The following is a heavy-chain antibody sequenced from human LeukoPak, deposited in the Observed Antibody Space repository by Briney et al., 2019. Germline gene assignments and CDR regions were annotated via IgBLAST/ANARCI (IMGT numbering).Heavy chain of an antibody. CDR1: GGSISSADFY. J-gene: IGHJ4*02. V-gene: IGHV4-31*11. CDR2: IYSSGNA. Sequence: PSETQSLTCAVSGGSISSADFYLSWIRQHPGKGLEWIGFIYSSGNACYNPSVKGRVSISVYTSKNQFSLTLNSVTAADTAVYYCARGCDCFDYWGQGTLVTVSS. CDR3: ARGCDCFDY.